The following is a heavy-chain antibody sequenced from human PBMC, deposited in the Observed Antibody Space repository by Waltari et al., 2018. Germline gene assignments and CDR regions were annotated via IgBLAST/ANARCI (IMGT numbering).Heavy chain of an antibody. CDR2: IYHSGST. CDR3: AKAESSSWYYAFDI. D-gene: IGHD6-13*01. Sequence: QVQLQESGPGLVKPSETLSLTCAVSGYSISSGYYWGWIRQPPGKGLEWIGSIYHSGSTYYNPSLKSRVTISVDTSKNQFSLKLSSVTAADTAVYYCAKAESSSWYYAFDIWGQGTMVTVSS. V-gene: IGHV4-38-2*01. J-gene: IGHJ3*02. CDR1: GYSISSGYY.